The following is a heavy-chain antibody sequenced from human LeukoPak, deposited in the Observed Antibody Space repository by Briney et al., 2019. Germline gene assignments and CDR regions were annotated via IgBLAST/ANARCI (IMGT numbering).Heavy chain of an antibody. V-gene: IGHV3-23*01. CDR1: GFTFSSYA. J-gene: IGHJ4*02. CDR3: AKDPMVRGSTYDY. CDR2: ISGRGTT. Sequence: GGSLILSCAASGFTFSSYAMNWVRQAPGKGLEWVSAISGRGTTYYADSVKGRFTISRDNSKNTLYLQMNSLRAEDTAVYYCAKDPMVRGSTYDYWGQGTLVTVSS. D-gene: IGHD3-10*01.